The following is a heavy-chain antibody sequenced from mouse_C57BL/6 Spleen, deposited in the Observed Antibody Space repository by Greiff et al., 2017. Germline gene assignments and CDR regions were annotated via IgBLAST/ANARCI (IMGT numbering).Heavy chain of an antibody. V-gene: IGHV10-3*01. D-gene: IGHD1-1*01. CDR2: IRSKSSNYAT. CDR1: GFTFNTYA. CDR3: VRGEGTTVVAKDYYAMDY. J-gene: IGHJ4*01. Sequence: GGGLVQPKGSLKLSCAASGFTFNTYAMHWVRQAPGKGLEWVARIRSKSSNYATYYADSVKDRFTISRDDSQSMLYLQMNNLKTEDTAMYYCVRGEGTTVVAKDYYAMDYWGQGTSVTVSS.